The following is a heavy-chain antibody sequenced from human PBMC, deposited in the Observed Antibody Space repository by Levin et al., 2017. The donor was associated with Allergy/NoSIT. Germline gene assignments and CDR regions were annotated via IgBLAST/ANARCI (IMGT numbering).Heavy chain of an antibody. CDR3: ARDRGFGDYDFYY. J-gene: IGHJ4*02. CDR1: GFPFTSYS. V-gene: IGHV3-21*01. D-gene: IGHD3-3*01. Sequence: RGESLKISCAASGFPFTSYSMNWVRQAPGKGLEWVSSISPSSSHIYYADSMKGRFTISRDNAKNSLYLQMDSLRTEDTAVYYCARDRGFGDYDFYYWGQGTLVMVSS. CDR2: ISPSSSHI.